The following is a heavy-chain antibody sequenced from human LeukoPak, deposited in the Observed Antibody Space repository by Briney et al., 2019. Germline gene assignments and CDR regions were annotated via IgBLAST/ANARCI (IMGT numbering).Heavy chain of an antibody. Sequence: GGSLRLSCAASGFTFAPYWMTWVRHAPGKGLEYVATMNRDGSEKYYVDSVKGRFTISRDNSKNSLYLQMDSLRAEDTAVYYCARGIEEWLYLHYWGQGALVTVAS. D-gene: IGHD3-3*01. CDR2: MNRDGSEK. J-gene: IGHJ4*02. CDR1: GFTFAPYW. V-gene: IGHV3-7*04. CDR3: ARGIEEWLYLHY.